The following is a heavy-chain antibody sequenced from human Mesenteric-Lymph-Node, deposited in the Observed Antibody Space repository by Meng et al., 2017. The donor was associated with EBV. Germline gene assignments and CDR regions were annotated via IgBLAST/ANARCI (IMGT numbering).Heavy chain of an antibody. V-gene: IGHV4-34*01. CDR1: GGSFSGYY. CDR3: ARKTTVGYDS. D-gene: IGHD4-17*01. Sequence: HVQVQQWGAGLLKPSETLSLTCAVYGGSFSGYYWSWIRQPPGKGLEWIGEINHSGSTNYNPSLKSRVTISVDTSKNQFSLKLSSVTAADTAVYYCARKTTVGYDSWGQGTLVTVSS. CDR2: INHSGST. J-gene: IGHJ5*01.